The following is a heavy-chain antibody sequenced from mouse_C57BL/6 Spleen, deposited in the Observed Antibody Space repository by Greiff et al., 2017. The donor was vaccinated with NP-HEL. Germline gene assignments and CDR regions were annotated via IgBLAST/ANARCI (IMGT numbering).Heavy chain of an antibody. J-gene: IGHJ4*01. CDR2: IDPSDSYT. Sequence: QVQLQQPGAELVMPGASVKLSCKASGYTFTSYWMHWVKQRPGQGLEWIGEIDPSDSYTNYNQKFKVKSTLTVDKSSSTANMQLSSLTSEDPAFYYCARLSFYAMDYWGKGTSVTVSS. V-gene: IGHV1-69*01. CDR1: GYTFTSYW. CDR3: ARLSFYAMDY.